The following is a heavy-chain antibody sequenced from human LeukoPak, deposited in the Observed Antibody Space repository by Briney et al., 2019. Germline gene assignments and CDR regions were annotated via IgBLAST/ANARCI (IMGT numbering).Heavy chain of an antibody. V-gene: IGHV1-69-2*01. CDR1: GYTFTDYY. D-gene: IGHD3-22*01. CDR2: VDPEDGET. CDR3: ATRDYYDSEGAFDI. Sequence: GASVKVSCKASGYTFTDYYMHWVQQAPGKGLEWMGRVDPEDGETIYAEKFQGRVTITADTSTDTAYMELSSLRSEDTAVYYCATRDYYDSEGAFDIWGQGTMVTVSS. J-gene: IGHJ3*02.